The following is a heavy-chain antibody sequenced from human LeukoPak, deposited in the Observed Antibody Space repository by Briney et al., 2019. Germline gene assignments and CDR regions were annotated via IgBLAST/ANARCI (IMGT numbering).Heavy chain of an antibody. D-gene: IGHD3-3*01. V-gene: IGHV4-34*01. J-gene: IGHJ5*02. Sequence: ASETLSLTCAVYGGSFSGYYWSWIRQPPGKGLEWIGEINHSGSTNYNPSLKSRVTISVDTSKNQFSLKLSSVTAADTAVYYCARGGTTPDYDFWSGYYYWFDPWGQGTLVTVSS. CDR3: ARGGTTPDYDFWSGYYYWFDP. CDR2: INHSGST. CDR1: GGSFSGYY.